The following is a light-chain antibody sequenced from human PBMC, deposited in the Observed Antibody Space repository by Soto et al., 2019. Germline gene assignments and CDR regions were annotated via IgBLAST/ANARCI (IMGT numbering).Light chain of an antibody. V-gene: IGKV3-20*01. CDR2: GAS. J-gene: IGKJ2*01. CDR3: QQYGSSPPYT. CDR1: QSVSSIY. Sequence: EIVLTQSPGTLSLSPGERATLSCRASQSVSSIYLAWYQQKPGQAPRLLIYGASSRATGIPDRFSGSGSGTDFTLTNSRLEPEDFAVYYCQQYGSSPPYTFGQGTKLEIK.